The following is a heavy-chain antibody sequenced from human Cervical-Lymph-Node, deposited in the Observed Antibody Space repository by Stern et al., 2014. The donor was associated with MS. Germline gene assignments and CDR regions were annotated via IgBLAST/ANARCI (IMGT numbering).Heavy chain of an antibody. CDR2: SDPEDGEI. CDR3: ATGSVVTAFGMDV. V-gene: IGHV1-24*01. J-gene: IGHJ6*02. D-gene: IGHD2-21*02. Sequence: QMQLVQSGAEVQQPGASVRVSCKVSGYTLTEISIHWVRQAPGKGLEWMGGSDPEDGEIIYAQNFQGRVTMTEDTSTDTAYMELSSLKFEDTAVYYCATGSVVTAFGMDVWGQGTTVIVSS. CDR1: GYTLTEIS.